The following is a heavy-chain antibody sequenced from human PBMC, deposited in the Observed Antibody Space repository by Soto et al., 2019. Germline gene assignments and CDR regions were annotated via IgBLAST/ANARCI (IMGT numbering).Heavy chain of an antibody. CDR2: ISGSGGSI. J-gene: IGHJ6*01. Sequence: RVSCAASLSTVSSYAMILVRQSTGKGLEWVSAISGSGGSIYYAASVNGRFTISRDNSKNTLYLQMNSLRAEDTAVYYCSKESPYDFWSGSQSDYGMDVSGQGPTVTVSS. D-gene: IGHD3-3*01. CDR1: LSTVSSYA. V-gene: IGHV3-23*01. CDR3: SKESPYDFWSGSQSDYGMDV.